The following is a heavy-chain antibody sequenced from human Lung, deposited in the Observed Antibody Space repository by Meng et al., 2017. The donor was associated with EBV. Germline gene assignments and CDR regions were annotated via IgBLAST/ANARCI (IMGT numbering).Heavy chain of an antibody. J-gene: IGHJ5*02. V-gene: IGHV1-18*01. CDR2: ISTYNGNT. Sequence: VQLVRSGAVGKKPGASVQVSCKASGYTVTSYGISWVRQAPGQGLEWMGWISTYNGNTNYAQKLQGRVTMTTDTSTSTVYMEVRSLRSDDTAVYYCARDLPGGTKGTWLDLWGQGTLVTVSS. CDR1: GYTVTSYG. CDR3: ARDLPGGTKGTWLDL. D-gene: IGHD1-14*01.